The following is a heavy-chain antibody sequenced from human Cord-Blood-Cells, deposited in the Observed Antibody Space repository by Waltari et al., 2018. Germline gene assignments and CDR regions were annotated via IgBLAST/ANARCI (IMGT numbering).Heavy chain of an antibody. CDR2: IYWNDDK. V-gene: IGHV2-5*01. J-gene: IGHJ5*02. Sequence: QITLKESGPTLVKPTQTLTLTCTFSGFSLSTSGVGVGWIRQPPGKALEWLALIYWNDDKSYSPSLKSRLNITKDTSKTPVVITMTNMDPVDTATYCCAHSTTGNNWFDPWGQGTLVTVSS. CDR3: AHSTTGNNWFDP. D-gene: IGHD1-1*01. CDR1: GFSLSTSGVG.